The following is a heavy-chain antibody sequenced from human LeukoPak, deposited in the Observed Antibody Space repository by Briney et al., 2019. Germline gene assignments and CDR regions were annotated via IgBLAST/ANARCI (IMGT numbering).Heavy chain of an antibody. CDR2: IIPIFGTA. CDR1: GGTFSSYA. CDR3: ARQAFGGKYYYYYYMDV. J-gene: IGHJ6*03. D-gene: IGHD3-16*01. V-gene: IGHV1-69*05. Sequence: SVKVSRKASGGTFSSYAISWVRQAPGQGLEWMGGIIPIFGTANYAQKFQGRATITTDESTSTAYMELSSLRSEDTAVYYCARQAFGGKYYYYYYMDVWGKGTTVTVSS.